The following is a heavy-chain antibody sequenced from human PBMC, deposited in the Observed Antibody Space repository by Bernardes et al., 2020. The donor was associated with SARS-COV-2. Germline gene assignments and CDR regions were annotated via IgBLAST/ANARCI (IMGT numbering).Heavy chain of an antibody. V-gene: IGHV3-33*01. D-gene: IGHD2-8*01. CDR2: IWYDGRNK. Sequence: YLRLSCAASGFTFSSYGMHWVRQAPGKGLEWVAVIWYDGRNKYYADSVKGRFTISRDNSKNTLYLQMNSLRAEDTAVYYCARDFVLMVYATTYYFDYWGQGTLVTVSS. CDR1: GFTFSSYG. CDR3: ARDFVLMVYATTYYFDY. J-gene: IGHJ4*02.